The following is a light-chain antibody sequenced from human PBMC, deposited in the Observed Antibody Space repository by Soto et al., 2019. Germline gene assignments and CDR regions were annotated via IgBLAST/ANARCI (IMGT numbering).Light chain of an antibody. V-gene: IGKV1-5*01. CDR2: DAS. Sequence: DIQMTPSPSTLSASVGDRVTITCRASQSISNWLAWYQQKAGKAPKLLIYDASSLESGVPSRFTGGGSGTEFTLTITGLQPDDFATYYCQQFGTFGQGTKVDNK. J-gene: IGKJ1*01. CDR3: QQFGT. CDR1: QSISNW.